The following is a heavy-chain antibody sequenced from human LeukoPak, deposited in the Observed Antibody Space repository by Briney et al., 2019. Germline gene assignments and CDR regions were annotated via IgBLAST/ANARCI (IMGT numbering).Heavy chain of an antibody. D-gene: IGHD3-22*01. CDR3: ARDLPDNSGYYGSYQYYGMDV. V-gene: IGHV3-30-3*01. CDR2: ISYDGNKK. Sequence: GGSLRLSCAASGFTFSTYAMHWVRQAPGKGLEWVAVISYDGNKKYYADSVKGRFTISRDTSKKTLYLQMNSLRAQDTAIYYCARDLPDNSGYYGSYQYYGMDVWGQGTTVTVSS. CDR1: GFTFSTYA. J-gene: IGHJ6*02.